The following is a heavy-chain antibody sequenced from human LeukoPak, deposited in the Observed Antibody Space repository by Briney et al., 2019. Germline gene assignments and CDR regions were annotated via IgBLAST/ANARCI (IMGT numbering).Heavy chain of an antibody. V-gene: IGHV1-69*13. D-gene: IGHD5/OR15-5a*01. CDR3: ARDRSTTTGHWFDP. CDR2: IIPIFGTA. Sequence: ASVKVSCKASGGTFRSYAISWVRQAPGQGLEWMGGIIPIFGTANYAQKFQGRVTITADESTSTAYMELSSLRSEDTAVYYCARDRSTTTGHWFDPWGQGTLVTVSS. CDR1: GGTFRSYA. J-gene: IGHJ5*02.